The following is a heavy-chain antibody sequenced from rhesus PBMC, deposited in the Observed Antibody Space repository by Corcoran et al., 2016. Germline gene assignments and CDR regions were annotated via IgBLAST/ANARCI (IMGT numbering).Heavy chain of an antibody. D-gene: IGHD1-20*01. V-gene: IGHV5-43*01. CDR2: IYPCNSAT. J-gene: IGHJ4*01. CDR3: AKWASWNNDGFDY. Sequence: EVQLVQSGAEVKRPGESLRISCKTSGYSFTGSWISWVRQMPGKGLEWMGYIYPCNSATRYHPSFQGHVTISADKSISTPYLQWSSLKASDTATYYCAKWASWNNDGFDYWGQGVLVTVSS. CDR1: GYSFTGSW.